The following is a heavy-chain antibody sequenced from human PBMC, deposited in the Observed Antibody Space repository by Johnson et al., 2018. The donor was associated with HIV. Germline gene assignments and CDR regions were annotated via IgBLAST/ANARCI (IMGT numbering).Heavy chain of an antibody. CDR1: GFSFDDYG. V-gene: IGHV3-13*01. Sequence: EVQLVESGGGVVQPGRSLRLSCAASGFSFDDYGMSWVRQVPGKGLEWVSAIGTAGDTFYPGSVKGRFTISRENAKNSLYLQMNSLRAGDTAVYYCARGSSYYYDSSGYGFAVWGQGTMVTVSS. D-gene: IGHD3-22*01. CDR3: ARGSSYYYDSSGYGFAV. J-gene: IGHJ3*01. CDR2: IGTAGDT.